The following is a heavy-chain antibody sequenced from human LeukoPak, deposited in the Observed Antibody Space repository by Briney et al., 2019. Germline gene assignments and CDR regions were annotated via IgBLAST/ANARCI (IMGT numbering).Heavy chain of an antibody. CDR3: ASLDPWELPDY. D-gene: IGHD1-26*01. J-gene: IGHJ4*02. CDR1: GYIFTDYY. CDR2: INPNSGGT. V-gene: IGHV1/OR15-1*04. Sequence: ASVKVSCKASGYIFTDYYMHWVRQAPGQELGWMGRINPNSGGTNYAQKLQGRVTMTTDTSTSTAYMELRSLRSDDTAVYYCASLDPWELPDYWGQGTLVTVSS.